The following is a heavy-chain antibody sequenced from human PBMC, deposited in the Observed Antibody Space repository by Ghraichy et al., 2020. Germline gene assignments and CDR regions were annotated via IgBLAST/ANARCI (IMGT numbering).Heavy chain of an antibody. J-gene: IGHJ6*02. CDR1: GGSISSSSYY. D-gene: IGHD6-13*01. CDR2: IYYSGST. CDR3: ATDQPEQQLVHNYYYYGMDV. Sequence: ESLNISCTVSGGSISSSSYYWGWIRQPPGKGLEWIGSIYYSGSTYYNPSLKSRVTISVDTSKNQFSLKLSSVTAADTAVYYCATDQPEQQLVHNYYYYGMDVWGQGTTVTVSS. V-gene: IGHV4-39*02.